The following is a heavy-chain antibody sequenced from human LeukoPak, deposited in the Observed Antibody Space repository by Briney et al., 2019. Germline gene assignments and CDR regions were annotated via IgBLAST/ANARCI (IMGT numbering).Heavy chain of an antibody. V-gene: IGHV3-48*04. D-gene: IGHD5-12*01. CDR2: ISSSSSTI. CDR3: ARDRGPGSADYFDY. J-gene: IGHJ4*02. CDR1: GFTFSSYS. Sequence: GGSLRLSCAASGFTFSSYSMNWVRQAPGKGLEWVSYISSSSSTIYYADSVKGRFTISRDNAKNSLYLQMNSLRAEDTAVYYCARDRGPGSADYFDYWGQGTLVTVSS.